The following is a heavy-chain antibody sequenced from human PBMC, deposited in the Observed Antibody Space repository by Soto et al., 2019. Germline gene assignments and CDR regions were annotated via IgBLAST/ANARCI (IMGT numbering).Heavy chain of an antibody. CDR3: ARVTGRGYSGYDRRTWFDP. V-gene: IGHV3-11*06. Sequence: PGGSLRLSCAASGFTFSDYYMSWIRQAPGKGLEWVSYISSSSSYTNYADSVKGRFTISRDNAKNSLYLQMNSLRAEDTAVYYCARVTGRGYSGYDRRTWFDPWGQGTLVTVSS. D-gene: IGHD5-12*01. CDR2: ISSSSSYT. J-gene: IGHJ5*02. CDR1: GFTFSDYY.